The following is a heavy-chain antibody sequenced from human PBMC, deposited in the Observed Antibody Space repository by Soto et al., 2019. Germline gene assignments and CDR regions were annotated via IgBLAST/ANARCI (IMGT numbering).Heavy chain of an antibody. CDR1: GYTFTSYD. J-gene: IGHJ5*02. V-gene: IGHV1-8*01. CDR3: ARGQGAWNWFDP. Sequence: ASVKVSCKASGYTFTSYDINWVRQATGQGLEWMGWKNPNSGNTGYAQKFQGRVTMTRNTSISTAYMELSSLRSEDTAVYYCARGQGAWNWFDPWGQGTLLTVSS. D-gene: IGHD3-16*01. CDR2: KNPNSGNT.